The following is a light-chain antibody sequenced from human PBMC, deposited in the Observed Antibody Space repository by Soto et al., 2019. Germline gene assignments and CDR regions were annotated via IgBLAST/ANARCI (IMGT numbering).Light chain of an antibody. V-gene: IGKV3-20*01. CDR1: QSVSSSY. Sequence: EIVLTQSPGTLSLSPGERATLSCRASQSVSSSYLAWYQQKPGQAPRLLIDGASSRATGIPDRFSGSGSGTDFTLTISRLEPEDFAVYYCQQYGSSPPLTFGGGTKVELK. CDR2: GAS. CDR3: QQYGSSPPLT. J-gene: IGKJ4*01.